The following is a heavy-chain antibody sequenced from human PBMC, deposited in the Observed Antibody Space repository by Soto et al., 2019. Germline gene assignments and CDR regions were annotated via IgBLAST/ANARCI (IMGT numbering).Heavy chain of an antibody. D-gene: IGHD3-10*01. Sequence: QLQLQESGPGLVKPSETLSLTCTVSGGSISSSSYYWGWIRQPPGKGLEWIGSIYYSGSTYYNPSLKSRVTISVDTSKNQFSLKLSSVTAADTAVYYCARLFTETGRRITMVRGVITSYYGMDVWGQGTTVTVSS. CDR3: ARLFTETGRRITMVRGVITSYYGMDV. V-gene: IGHV4-39*01. CDR2: IYYSGST. CDR1: GGSISSSSYY. J-gene: IGHJ6*02.